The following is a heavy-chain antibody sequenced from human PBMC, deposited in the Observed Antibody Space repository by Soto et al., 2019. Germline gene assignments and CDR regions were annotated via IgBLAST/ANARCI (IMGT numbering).Heavy chain of an antibody. CDR1: GYTFTSYD. Sequence: ASVKVSCKASGYTFTSYDINWVRQATGQGLERMGWMNPNSGNTGYAQKFQCRVTMTRNTSISTAYMELSSLRSEDTAVYYCARGLADFWSGYYPGYYYYYMDVWGKGTTVTVSS. CDR2: MNPNSGNT. D-gene: IGHD3-3*01. J-gene: IGHJ6*03. V-gene: IGHV1-8*01. CDR3: ARGLADFWSGYYPGYYYYYMDV.